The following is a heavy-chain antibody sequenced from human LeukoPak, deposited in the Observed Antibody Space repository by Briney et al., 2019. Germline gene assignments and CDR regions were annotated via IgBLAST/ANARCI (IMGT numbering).Heavy chain of an antibody. Sequence: ASVKVSCKASGYTFTSYDINWVRQATGQGFEWMGWMNPNSGNTGYAQKFQGRVTMTRNTSISTAYMELSSLRSEDTAVYYCAREPPAPYYDFWSGYYTGYWFDPWGQGTLVTVSS. D-gene: IGHD3-3*01. CDR2: MNPNSGNT. V-gene: IGHV1-8*01. CDR3: AREPPAPYYDFWSGYYTGYWFDP. CDR1: GYTFTSYD. J-gene: IGHJ5*02.